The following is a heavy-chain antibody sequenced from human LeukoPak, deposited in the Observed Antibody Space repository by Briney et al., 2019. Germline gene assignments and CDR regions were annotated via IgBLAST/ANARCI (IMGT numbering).Heavy chain of an antibody. D-gene: IGHD3-22*01. Sequence: GGSLRLSCSASGFTFSSYAMHWVRQAPGKGLEYVSAISSNGGSTYYADSVKGRFTISRDNSKNTLYLQMSSLRAEDTAVYYCVKGQIKQGHLDSSGKGTAFDIWGQGTMVTVSS. CDR3: VKGQIKQGHLDSSGKGTAFDI. J-gene: IGHJ3*02. V-gene: IGHV3-64D*09. CDR1: GFTFSSYA. CDR2: ISSNGGST.